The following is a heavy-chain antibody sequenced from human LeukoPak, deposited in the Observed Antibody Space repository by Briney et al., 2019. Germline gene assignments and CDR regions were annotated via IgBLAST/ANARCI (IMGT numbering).Heavy chain of an antibody. CDR1: GFTFSSYG. CDR2: ISYDGSNK. CDR3: AKSAYYDILTGYYCEDY. D-gene: IGHD3-9*01. Sequence: GRSLRLSCAASGFTFSSYGMHWVRQAPGKGLEWVAVISYDGSNKYYADSVKGRFTISRDNSKNTLYLQMNSLRAEDTAVYYCAKSAYYDILTGYYCEDYWGQGTLVTVSS. V-gene: IGHV3-30*18. J-gene: IGHJ4*02.